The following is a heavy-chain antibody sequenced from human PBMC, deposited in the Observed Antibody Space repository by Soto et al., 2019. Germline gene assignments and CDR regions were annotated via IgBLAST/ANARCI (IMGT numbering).Heavy chain of an antibody. J-gene: IGHJ6*02. D-gene: IGHD1-1*01. CDR1: GFTFSSYG. V-gene: IGHV3-30*18. Sequence: GGSLRLSCAASGFTFSSYGMHWVRQAPGKGLEWVAVISYDGSNKYYADSVKGRFTISRDNSKNTLYLQMNSLRAEDTAVYYCAKDKGVHWYYYGMDVWGQGTTVTVSS. CDR2: ISYDGSNK. CDR3: AKDKGVHWYYYGMDV.